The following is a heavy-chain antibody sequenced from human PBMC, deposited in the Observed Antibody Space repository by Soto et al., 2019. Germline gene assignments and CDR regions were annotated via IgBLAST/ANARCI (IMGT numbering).Heavy chain of an antibody. J-gene: IGHJ4*02. V-gene: IGHV2-5*02. CDR2: IYWDDDK. CDR3: ARLKRLYCSGGSCYPSPYFDY. D-gene: IGHD2-15*01. CDR1: GFSLSTSGVG. Sequence: SGPTLVNPTQTLTLTCTFSGFSLSTSGVGVGWIRQPPGKALEWLALIYWDDDKRYSPSLKSRLTITKDTSKNQVVLTMTNMDPVDTATYYCARLKRLYCSGGSCYPSPYFDYWGQGTLVTVSS.